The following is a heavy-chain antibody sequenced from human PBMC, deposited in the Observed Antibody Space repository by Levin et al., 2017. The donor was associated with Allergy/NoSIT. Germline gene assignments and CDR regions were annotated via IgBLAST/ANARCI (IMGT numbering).Heavy chain of an antibody. Sequence: KVSCKGSGYSFTSYWIGWVRQMPGKGLEWMGIIYPGDSDTRYSPSFQGQVTISADKSISTAYLQWSSLKASDTAMYYCARVALTGYYKNAFDIWGQGTMVTVSS. D-gene: IGHD3-9*01. CDR2: IYPGDSDT. CDR1: GYSFTSYW. J-gene: IGHJ3*02. V-gene: IGHV5-51*01. CDR3: ARVALTGYYKNAFDI.